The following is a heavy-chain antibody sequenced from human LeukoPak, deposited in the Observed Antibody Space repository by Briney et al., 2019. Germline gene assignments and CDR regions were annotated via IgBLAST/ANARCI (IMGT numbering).Heavy chain of an antibody. D-gene: IGHD3-22*01. Sequence: SETLSLTCTVSGGSISSSSYYWGWIRQPPGKGLEWIGSIYYSGSTYYNPSLKSRVTISVDTSKNQFSLKLSSVTAADTAVYYCARGSGYWNPFDYWGQGTLVTVSS. CDR3: ARGSGYWNPFDY. CDR1: GGSISSSSYY. V-gene: IGHV4-39*01. CDR2: IYYSGST. J-gene: IGHJ4*02.